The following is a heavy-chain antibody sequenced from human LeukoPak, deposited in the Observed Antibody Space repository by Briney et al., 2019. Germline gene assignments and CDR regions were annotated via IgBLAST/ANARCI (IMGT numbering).Heavy chain of an antibody. CDR2: IKQDGNEK. D-gene: IGHD2-8*01. V-gene: IGHV3-7*03. CDR1: GFRFNTYW. Sequence: GGPLRLSCGASGFRFNTYWVSWARQAPGKGVEWVANIKQDGNEKYYADSVKGRFTISRDNSKNTLYLQMNSLRAEDTAVYYCAKDIVLMVYAYFDYWGQGTLVTVSS. CDR3: AKDIVLMVYAYFDY. J-gene: IGHJ4*02.